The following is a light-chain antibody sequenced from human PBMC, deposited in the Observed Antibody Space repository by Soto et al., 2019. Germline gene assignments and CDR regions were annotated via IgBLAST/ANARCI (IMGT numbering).Light chain of an antibody. CDR3: SSYTSSSTLNV. CDR1: SSDVGAYNY. V-gene: IGLV2-14*01. CDR2: EVT. Sequence: QSALTQPASVSGSPGQSITISCTGTSSDVGAYNYVSWYQHHPGKVPKLLIYEVTNRPSGVSDRFSGSKSGNTASLTISGLQAEDEADYYCSSYTSSSTLNVFGTGTKLTVL. J-gene: IGLJ1*01.